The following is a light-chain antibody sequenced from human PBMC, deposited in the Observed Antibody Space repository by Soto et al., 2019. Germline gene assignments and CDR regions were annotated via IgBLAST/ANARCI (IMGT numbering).Light chain of an antibody. J-gene: IGLJ2*01. CDR3: SSYTSSRPLLV. CDR2: DVT. V-gene: IGLV2-14*03. CDR1: GTDIGGYDY. Sequence: QSVLTQPASVSGSPGQSITISCTGTGTDIGGYDYVSWYQHHPGKAPKLMIYDVTNRPSGVSDRFSGSKSGNTASLTISGLQAEDEADYYCSSYTSSRPLLVCGGGTKLTVL.